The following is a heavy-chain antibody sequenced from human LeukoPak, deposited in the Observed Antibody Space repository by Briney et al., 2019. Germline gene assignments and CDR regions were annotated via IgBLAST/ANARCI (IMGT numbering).Heavy chain of an antibody. CDR1: GFTFSSYA. V-gene: IGHV3-23*01. CDR3: ARGKAAGQVDLFDP. D-gene: IGHD6-13*01. CDR2: IVGSGGGT. J-gene: IGHJ5*02. Sequence: PGGSLRLSCAASGFTFSSYAMTWVRQAPGKGLEWVSPIVGSGGGTYYADSVKGRFTIARDNSKSTLSLQMNSLRAEDTAVYYCARGKAAGQVDLFDPWGQGTLVTVSS.